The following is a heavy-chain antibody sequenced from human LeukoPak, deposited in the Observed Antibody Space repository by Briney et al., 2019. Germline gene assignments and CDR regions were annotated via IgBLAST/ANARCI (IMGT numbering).Heavy chain of an antibody. D-gene: IGHD3-22*01. CDR2: IWYDGSNK. Sequence: GGSLRLSCAASGFTFSSYGMHWVRQAPGKGLEWVAVIWYDGSNKYYADSVKSRFTISRDNSKNTLYLQMNSPRAEDTAVYYCAKLVRPLFSYYDSSGYPDYWGQGTLVTVSS. J-gene: IGHJ4*02. V-gene: IGHV3-33*06. CDR3: AKLVRPLFSYYDSSGYPDY. CDR1: GFTFSSYG.